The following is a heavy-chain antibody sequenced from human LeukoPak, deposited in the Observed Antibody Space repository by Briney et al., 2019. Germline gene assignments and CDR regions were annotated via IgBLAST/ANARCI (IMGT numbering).Heavy chain of an antibody. CDR3: ATWSAAGHDYFDY. V-gene: IGHV1-24*01. CDR2: FDPEDGET. D-gene: IGHD6-13*01. J-gene: IGHJ4*02. CDR1: GYTLTELS. Sequence: ASVMVSCKVSGYTLTELSMHWVRQAPGKGLEWMGGFDPEDGETIYAQKFQGRVTMTEDTSTDTAYMELSSLRSEDTAVYYCATWSAAGHDYFDYWGQGTLVTVSS.